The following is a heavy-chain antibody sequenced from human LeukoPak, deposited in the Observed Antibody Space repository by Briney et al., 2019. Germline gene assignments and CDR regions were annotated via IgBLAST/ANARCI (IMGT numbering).Heavy chain of an antibody. CDR2: INAGDGNT. J-gene: IGHJ4*02. V-gene: IGHV1-3*01. CDR1: GYTFIDYA. Sequence: ASVKVSCKASGYTFIDYAIHWVRQAPGQRLEWMGWINAGDGNTRYSQNFQGRLTVTRDTSASTAYMELSSLRSEGTAVYYCALGAYDYWGQGTLVTVSS. CDR3: ALGAYDY. D-gene: IGHD1-26*01.